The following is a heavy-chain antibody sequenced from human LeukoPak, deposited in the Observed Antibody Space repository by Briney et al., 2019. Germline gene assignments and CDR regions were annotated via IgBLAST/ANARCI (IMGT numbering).Heavy chain of an antibody. CDR3: ARRHRLSTTNWFDP. CDR1: GCFLSSSIYY. J-gene: IGHJ5*02. Sequence: SETLSLTCTFCGCFLSSSIYYWGWIRRPPGKALVWIGSIYYSGSTYYNPSLKSRVTISVDTSKNQFSLKLSSVTAADTAVYYCARRHRLSTTNWFDPWGQGTLVTVSS. CDR2: IYYSGST. V-gene: IGHV4-39*01. D-gene: IGHD5/OR15-5a*01.